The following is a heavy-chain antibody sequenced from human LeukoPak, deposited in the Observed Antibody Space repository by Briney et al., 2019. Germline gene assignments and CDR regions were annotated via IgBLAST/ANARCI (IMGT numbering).Heavy chain of an antibody. CDR1: GFTFSSYS. V-gene: IGHV3-21*01. CDR3: ARGREWLRLDGAFDI. J-gene: IGHJ3*02. D-gene: IGHD5-12*01. Sequence: GGSLRLSCVVSGFTFSSYSMNWVRQAPGTGLEWVSYISSSNSYIYYADSVKGRFTISSDNAKNSLYLQMNSLRAEDTAVYYCARGREWLRLDGAFDIWGQGTVVTVSS. CDR2: ISSSNSYI.